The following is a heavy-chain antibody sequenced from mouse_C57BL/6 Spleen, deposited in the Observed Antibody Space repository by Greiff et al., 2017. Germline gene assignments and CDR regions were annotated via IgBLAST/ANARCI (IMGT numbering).Heavy chain of an antibody. CDR1: GYTFTSYD. V-gene: IGHV1-85*01. CDR2: VYPRDGST. Sequence: VQLQQSGPELVKPGASVKLSCKASGYTFTSYDINWVKQRPGQGLEWIGWVYPRDGSTKYNEKFKGKATLTVDTSSSTAYMELHSLTSEDSAVYFCARRGDYYAMDYWGQGTSVTVSS. CDR3: ARRGDYYAMDY. J-gene: IGHJ4*01.